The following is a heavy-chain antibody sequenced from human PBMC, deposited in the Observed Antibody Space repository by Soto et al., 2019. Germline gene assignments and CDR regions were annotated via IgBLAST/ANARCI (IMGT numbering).Heavy chain of an antibody. J-gene: IGHJ6*02. D-gene: IGHD4-17*01. CDR3: ARQSPTPGYYYFSYGMDV. CDR1: GYIFTLYW. V-gene: IGHV5-51*01. CDR2: IYPGDSDT. Sequence: GESLKISCTASGYIFTLYWIGWVRQMPGKGLERMGIIYPGDSDTRYSPSFQGQVTISADKTISTASLQWSSLKASDTAVYYCARQSPTPGYYYFSYGMDVWGQGTTVTVSS.